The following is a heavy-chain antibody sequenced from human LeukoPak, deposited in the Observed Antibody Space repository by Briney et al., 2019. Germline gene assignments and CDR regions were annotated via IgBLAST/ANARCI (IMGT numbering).Heavy chain of an antibody. Sequence: SETLSLTCTVSGGSISSYYWSWIRQPPGKGLEWIGYIYYSGSTNYNPSLKSRVTISVDTSKNQFSLKLSSVTAADTAVYYCVRGMTTGYYYYYYYMDVWGKGTTVTVSS. CDR2: IYYSGST. V-gene: IGHV4-59*12. CDR1: GGSISSYY. D-gene: IGHD4-17*01. J-gene: IGHJ6*03. CDR3: VRGMTTGYYYYYYYMDV.